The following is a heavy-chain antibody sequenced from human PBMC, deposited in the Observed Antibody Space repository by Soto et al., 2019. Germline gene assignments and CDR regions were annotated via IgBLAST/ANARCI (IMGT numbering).Heavy chain of an antibody. CDR3: ASPLSYYDFWSGYLDAFDI. V-gene: IGHV3-7*01. CDR2: IKQDGSEK. D-gene: IGHD3-3*01. CDR1: GFTFSSYW. Sequence: GGSLRLSCAASGFTFSSYWMSWVRQAPGKGLEWVANIKQDGSEKYYVDSVKGRFTISRDNAKNSLYLQMNSLRAEDTAVYYCASPLSYYDFWSGYLDAFDIWGQGTMVTVSS. J-gene: IGHJ3*02.